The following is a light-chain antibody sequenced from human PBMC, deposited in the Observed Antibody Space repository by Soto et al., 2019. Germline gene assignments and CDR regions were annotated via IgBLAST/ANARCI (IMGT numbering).Light chain of an antibody. V-gene: IGLV1-40*01. CDR1: SSNIGAGYD. CDR3: QSYDSRLSASGV. J-gene: IGLJ1*01. CDR2: ANT. Sequence: QSVLTQPPSVSGAPGQRVTISCTGSSSNIGAGYDVHWYQQLPGTAPKLLIYANTNRPSGVPDRFSGSKSGTSASLAITGLQAEDEADYYCQSYDSRLSASGVFGTGTKLTVL.